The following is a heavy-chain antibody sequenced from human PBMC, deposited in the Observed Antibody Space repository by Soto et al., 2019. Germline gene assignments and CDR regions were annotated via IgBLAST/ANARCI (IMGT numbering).Heavy chain of an antibody. CDR2: ISYDGSNK. D-gene: IGHD2-15*01. CDR1: GFTFSSYV. V-gene: IGHV3-30-3*01. CDR3: ARDQWSGASYYYGMDV. J-gene: IGHJ6*02. Sequence: QVQLVESGGGVVQPGRSLRLSCAASGFTFSSYVRHWVRQAPGKGLEWVAVISYDGSNKYYADSVKGRFTISRDNSKNTLYLQMNSLRAEDTAVYYCARDQWSGASYYYGMDVWGQGTTVTVSS.